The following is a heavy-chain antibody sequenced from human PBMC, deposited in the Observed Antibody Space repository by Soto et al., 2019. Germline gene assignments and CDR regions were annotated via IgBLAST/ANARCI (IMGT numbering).Heavy chain of an antibody. CDR2: INHSGST. CDR1: GGSFSGYY. V-gene: IGHV4-34*01. D-gene: IGHD3-3*01. Sequence: PSETLSLTCAVYGGSFSGYYWSWIRQPPGKGLEWIGEINHSGSTNYNPSLKSRVTISVDTSKNQFSLKLSSVTAADTAVYYCARGGYDFWSGYYTGWFDYWGQGTLVTV. CDR3: ARGGYDFWSGYYTGWFDY. J-gene: IGHJ4*02.